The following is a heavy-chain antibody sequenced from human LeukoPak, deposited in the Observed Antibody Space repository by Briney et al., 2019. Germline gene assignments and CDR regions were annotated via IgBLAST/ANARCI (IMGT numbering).Heavy chain of an antibody. D-gene: IGHD5-18*01. Sequence: SETLSLTCTVSGGSISSYYWSWIRQPPGKGLEWIGYIYYSGSTNYNPSLKSRVTISVDTSKNQFSLKLSSVTAADTAVYYCARDRSGGFSYDWGQGTLVTVSS. J-gene: IGHJ4*02. CDR2: IYYSGST. CDR1: GGSISSYY. V-gene: IGHV4-59*01. CDR3: ARDRSGGFSYD.